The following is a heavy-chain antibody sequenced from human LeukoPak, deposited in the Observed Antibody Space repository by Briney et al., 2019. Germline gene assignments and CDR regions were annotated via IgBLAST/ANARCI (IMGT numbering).Heavy chain of an antibody. CDR2: IYYGGST. J-gene: IGHJ4*02. D-gene: IGHD5-18*01. CDR3: ARSPYRLFYFDY. Sequence: SETLSLTCTVSGGSIINSDYYWGWIRQPPGKGLEWIGYIYYGGSTYYNPSLKSRLTISVDTSKNQFSLKLSSVTAADTAVYYCARSPYRLFYFDYWGQGTLVTVSS. V-gene: IGHV4-30-4*08. CDR1: GGSIINSDYY.